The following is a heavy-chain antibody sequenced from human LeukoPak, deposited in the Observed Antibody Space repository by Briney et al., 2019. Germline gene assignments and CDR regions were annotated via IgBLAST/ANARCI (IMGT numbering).Heavy chain of an antibody. Sequence: PQTLSLTCAVSGGSISSGGYSWSWIRQPPGKGLEWIGYIYHSGSTYYNPSLKSRVTISVDRSKNQFSLKLSSVTAADTAVYYCARIAARGQYFDYWGQGTLVTVSS. CDR3: ARIAARGQYFDY. CDR2: IYHSGST. CDR1: GGSISSGGYS. D-gene: IGHD6-6*01. V-gene: IGHV4-30-2*01. J-gene: IGHJ4*02.